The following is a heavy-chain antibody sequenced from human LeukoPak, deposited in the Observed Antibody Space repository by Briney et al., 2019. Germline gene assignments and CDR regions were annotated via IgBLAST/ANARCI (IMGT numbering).Heavy chain of an antibody. V-gene: IGHV3-21*01. CDR2: ISSSSSYI. CDR1: GFTFSSYT. Sequence: GGSLRLSCAASGFTFSSYTMNWVRQAPGKGLEWVSSISSSSSYIYYADSVKGRFTISRDNAKNSLYLQMNSLRAEDTAVYYCARDWFHAIDYWGQGTLVTVSS. CDR3: ARDWFHAIDY. J-gene: IGHJ4*02. D-gene: IGHD2/OR15-2a*01.